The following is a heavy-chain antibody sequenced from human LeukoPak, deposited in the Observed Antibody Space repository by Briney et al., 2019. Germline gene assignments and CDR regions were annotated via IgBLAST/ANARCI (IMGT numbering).Heavy chain of an antibody. J-gene: IGHJ4*02. Sequence: GGALRLSCAASGFTFYDYGMSWVRQAPGKGLEWVSGVSDGGSRGYSDSVKGRFTISRDNAKNSLYLQMNSLRAEDTALYYCARATVTTLSFDYWGQGTLVTVPS. CDR1: GFTFYDYG. CDR3: ARATVTTLSFDY. D-gene: IGHD4-17*01. CDR2: VSDGGSR. V-gene: IGHV3-20*04.